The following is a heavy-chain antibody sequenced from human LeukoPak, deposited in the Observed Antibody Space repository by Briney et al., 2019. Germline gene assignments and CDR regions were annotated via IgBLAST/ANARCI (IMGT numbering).Heavy chain of an antibody. CDR2: ISSSSGYI. V-gene: IGHV3-21*01. Sequence: GSLRLSCAASGFTFSSYNMNWVRQAPGKGLEWVSSISSSSGYIYYADSVKGRFTISRDNAKNSLYLQMNSLRAEDTAVYYCARGRDYYDSSGYYPTEDYWGQGTLVTVSS. CDR3: ARGRDYYDSSGYYPTEDY. J-gene: IGHJ4*02. CDR1: GFTFSSYN. D-gene: IGHD3-22*01.